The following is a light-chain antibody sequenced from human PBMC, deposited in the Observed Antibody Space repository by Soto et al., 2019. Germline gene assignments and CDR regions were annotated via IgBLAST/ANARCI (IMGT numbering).Light chain of an antibody. Sequence: EIVMTQSPATLSVSPGGGATLSCRASQGIGDTLAWYQQKPGQTPRLLIYDTSIRATAVPARFSGRRSWAEFALTVSRLQSEDFAGYYCQQFGSSLPVGGVTKV. V-gene: IGKV3-15*01. CDR3: QQFGSSLP. CDR1: QGIGDT. J-gene: IGKJ4*01. CDR2: DTS.